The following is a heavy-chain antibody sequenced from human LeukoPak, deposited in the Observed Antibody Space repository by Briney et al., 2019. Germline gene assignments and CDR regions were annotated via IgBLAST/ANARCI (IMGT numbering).Heavy chain of an antibody. Sequence: PGGSLRLSCAASGFTFSSYEMNWVRQAPGKGLEWISYISSSNTMYYADSVKGRFTISRDNAKNSLYLQMNSLRVEDTAVYYCARDWSYYFDYRGQGTLVTVSS. CDR2: ISSSNTM. CDR3: ARDWSYYFDY. J-gene: IGHJ4*02. D-gene: IGHD1-26*01. CDR1: GFTFSSYE. V-gene: IGHV3-48*03.